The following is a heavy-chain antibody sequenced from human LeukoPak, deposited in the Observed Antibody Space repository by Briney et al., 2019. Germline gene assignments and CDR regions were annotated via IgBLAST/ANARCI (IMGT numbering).Heavy chain of an antibody. CDR1: GYTFTNYD. D-gene: IGHD6-19*01. CDR2: MNPNSGNT. Sequence: ASVKVSCKASGYTFTNYDINWVRRATGQGLEWMGWMNPNSGNTGYAQKFQGRVTMTRSTSISTAYMELSSLRSEDTAVYYCACFIAVAGSFDYWGQGTLVTVSS. CDR3: ACFIAVAGSFDY. V-gene: IGHV1-8*01. J-gene: IGHJ4*02.